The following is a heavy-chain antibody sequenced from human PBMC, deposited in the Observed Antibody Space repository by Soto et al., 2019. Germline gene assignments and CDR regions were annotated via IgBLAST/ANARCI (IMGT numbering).Heavy chain of an antibody. D-gene: IGHD3-10*01. J-gene: IGHJ4*02. CDR2: ISYDGSNK. V-gene: IGHV3-30*18. CDR1: GFTFSSYG. Sequence: SLILPCGSSGFTFSSYGMHWVRQAQGKGLEWVAVISYDGSNKYYADSVKGRFTISRDNSKNTLYLQMNSLRAEDTAVYYCAKDAFYYGSGSYYKPFDYWGQGTLDIVSA. CDR3: AKDAFYYGSGSYYKPFDY.